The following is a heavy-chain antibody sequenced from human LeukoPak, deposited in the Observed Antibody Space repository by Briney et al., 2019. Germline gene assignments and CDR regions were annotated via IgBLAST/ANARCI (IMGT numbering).Heavy chain of an antibody. V-gene: IGHV3-53*01. D-gene: IGHD5-24*01. Sequence: GVSLRLSCAASGFTVSAYAMAWVRQAPGKGLEWVSTIYDDNTYYADSVKGRFTISRDNSKNTLYLQMTGLRVDDTAVYRCARDGIEGDGFNNDYWGQGTLVTVSS. J-gene: IGHJ4*02. CDR2: IYDDNT. CDR3: ARDGIEGDGFNNDY. CDR1: GFTVSAYA.